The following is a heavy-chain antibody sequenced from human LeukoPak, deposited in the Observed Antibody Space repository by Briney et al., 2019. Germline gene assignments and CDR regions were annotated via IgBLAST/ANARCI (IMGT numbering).Heavy chain of an antibody. CDR1: GGSISSYY. D-gene: IGHD3-10*01. V-gene: IGHV4-59*08. CDR3: ARRKGDYYNPFDY. Sequence: SETLSLTCTVSGGSISSYYWSWIRQPPGKGLEWMGYIYYSGSTNYNPSLKSRVTISVDTTKHQSSLKHSPVTAAETAVYYCARRKGDYYNPFDYWGQGTLVTVSS. J-gene: IGHJ4*02. CDR2: IYYSGST.